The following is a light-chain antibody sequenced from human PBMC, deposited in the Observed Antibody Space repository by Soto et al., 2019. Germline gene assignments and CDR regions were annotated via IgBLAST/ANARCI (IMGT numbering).Light chain of an antibody. CDR3: QQYDSYPRT. V-gene: IGKV3-20*01. CDR2: GAS. CDR1: QSVSSSY. J-gene: IGKJ1*01. Sequence: EIVLTQSPGTLSLSPGERATLSCRASQSVSSSYLGWYQQKPGQAPRLLIYGASSRATGIPDRFSGSGSGTEFTLTISCLQPDDLATYFCQQYDSYPRTFGQGTKVEIK.